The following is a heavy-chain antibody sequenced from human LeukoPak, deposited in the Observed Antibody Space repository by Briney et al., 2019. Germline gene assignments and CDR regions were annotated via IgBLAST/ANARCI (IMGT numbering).Heavy chain of an antibody. J-gene: IGHJ4*02. CDR2: IYTSGST. CDR3: ARVSRVVVAATHFDY. V-gene: IGHV4-4*07. CDR1: GGSISSYY. Sequence: SETLSLTCTVSGGSISSYYWSWIRQPAGKGLEWIGRIYTSGSTNYNPSLKSRVTMSVDTSKNQFSLKLSSVTAEDTAVYYCARVSRVVVAATHFDYWGQGTLVTVSS. D-gene: IGHD2-15*01.